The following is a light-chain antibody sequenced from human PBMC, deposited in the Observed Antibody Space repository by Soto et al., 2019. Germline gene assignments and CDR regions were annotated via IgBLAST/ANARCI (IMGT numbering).Light chain of an antibody. CDR1: QSVSNNY. CDR3: QQSFDTLSFT. Sequence: EIVLTQSPGTLSLSPGERATLSCRASQSVSNNYLAWYQQKPGQAPRLLIYGASNRATGIPDRFSGSGSGTDFTLTISRLEPEDFATYICQQSFDTLSFTFGGGTKVEMK. V-gene: IGKV3-20*01. CDR2: GAS. J-gene: IGKJ4*01.